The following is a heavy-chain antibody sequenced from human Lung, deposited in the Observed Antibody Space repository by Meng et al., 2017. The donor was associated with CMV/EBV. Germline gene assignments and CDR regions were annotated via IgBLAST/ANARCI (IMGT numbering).Heavy chain of an antibody. J-gene: IGHJ4*02. CDR3: ASFPPPGKQWLVTDY. CDR1: GGSISSSNW. Sequence: EAGPGLVKPSGTLSFTVAVSGGSISSSNWWSWVRQPPGKGLEWIGEIYHSGSTNYNPSLKSRVTISVDKSKNQFSLKLSSVTAADTAVYYCASFPPPGKQWLVTDYWGQGTLVTVSS. CDR2: IYHSGST. V-gene: IGHV4-4*02. D-gene: IGHD6-19*01.